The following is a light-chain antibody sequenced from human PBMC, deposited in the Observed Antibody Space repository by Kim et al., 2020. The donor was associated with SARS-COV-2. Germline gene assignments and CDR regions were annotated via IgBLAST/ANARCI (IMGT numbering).Light chain of an antibody. CDR1: QGIGSC. V-gene: IGKV1-12*01. CDR2: PAS. Sequence: DIQMTQSPSSVSASVGERVTMTCRASQGIGSCLAWYQQKPGKAPKLLIYPASSLQSGVPSRFSGSGSGTEFTLTISSLQPEDLGIYYCQQDNSYPLTFAGGTKVDIK. CDR3: QQDNSYPLT. J-gene: IGKJ4*01.